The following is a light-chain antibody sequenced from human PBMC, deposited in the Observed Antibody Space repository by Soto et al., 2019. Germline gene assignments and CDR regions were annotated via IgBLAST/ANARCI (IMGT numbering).Light chain of an antibody. J-gene: IGLJ2*01. CDR2: EVT. CDR1: SSDVGGYNF. CDR3: SSYAGTTLVV. Sequence: QSALTQPPSASGSPGQSVTISCTGTSSDVGGYNFVSWYQQYPGKAPKLMIYEVTKRPSGVPDRFSGSKSGNTASLTVSGLQAEDEAEYYCSSYAGTTLVVFGGGTKLTVL. V-gene: IGLV2-8*01.